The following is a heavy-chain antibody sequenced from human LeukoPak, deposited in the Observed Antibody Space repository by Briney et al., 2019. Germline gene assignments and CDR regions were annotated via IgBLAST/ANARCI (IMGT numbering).Heavy chain of an antibody. Sequence: SETLSLTCAVYGGSFSGYYWSWIRQPPGKGLEWIGEINHSGSTNYNPSLKSRVTISVDTSKNQFSLKLSSVTAADTAAYYCAGEVGIQLRYLDYWGQGTLVTVSS. CDR2: INHSGST. J-gene: IGHJ4*02. CDR1: GGSFSGYY. V-gene: IGHV4-34*01. D-gene: IGHD1-1*01. CDR3: AGEVGIQLRYLDY.